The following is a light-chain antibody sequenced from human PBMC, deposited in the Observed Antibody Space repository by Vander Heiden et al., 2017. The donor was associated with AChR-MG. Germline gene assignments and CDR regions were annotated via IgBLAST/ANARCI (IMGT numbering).Light chain of an antibody. CDR1: HSVSSN. J-gene: IGKJ4*01. CDR3: QQYQSWPLT. CDR2: GAS. V-gene: IGKV3D-15*01. Sequence: EIVMTQSPATLSLSPGERAALSCRASHSVSSNLAWYQQKPGQAPRLLIYGASARATGIPARFSGSGSETEFTLSISSLQSEDFAVYFCQQYQSWPLTFGGGTKVEIK.